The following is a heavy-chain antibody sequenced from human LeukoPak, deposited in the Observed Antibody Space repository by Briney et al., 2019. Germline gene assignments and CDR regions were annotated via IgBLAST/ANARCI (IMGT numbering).Heavy chain of an antibody. D-gene: IGHD4-17*01. CDR3: ARDGAYGDPYFDY. V-gene: IGHV3-33*01. CDR2: IWYDGSNK. CDR1: GFTFSSYG. J-gene: IGHJ4*02. Sequence: GESLRLSCAASGFTFSSYGMHWVRQAPGKGLEWVAVIWYDGSNKYYADSVKGRFTISRDNSKNTLYLQMNSLRAEDTAVYYCARDGAYGDPYFDYWGQGTLVTVSS.